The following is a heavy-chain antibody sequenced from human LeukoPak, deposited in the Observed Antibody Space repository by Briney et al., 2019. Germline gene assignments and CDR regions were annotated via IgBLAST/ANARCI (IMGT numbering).Heavy chain of an antibody. CDR3: ARRGGLRYFDWFPRGHQTPFDY. Sequence: SETLSLTCTVSGGSISSSSYYWGWIRQPPGKGLEWIGSIYYSGSTYYNPSLKSRVTISVDTSKNQFSLKLSPVTAADTAVYYCARRGGLRYFDWFPRGHQTPFDYWGQGTLVTVSS. CDR1: GGSISSSSYY. D-gene: IGHD3-9*01. V-gene: IGHV4-39*07. CDR2: IYYSGST. J-gene: IGHJ4*02.